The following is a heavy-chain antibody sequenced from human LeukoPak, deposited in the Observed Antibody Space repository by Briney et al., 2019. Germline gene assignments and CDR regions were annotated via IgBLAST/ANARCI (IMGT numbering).Heavy chain of an antibody. V-gene: IGHV1-69*13. Sequence: GASVKVSCKASGGTFSSYAISWVRQAPGQGLEWMGGIIPIFGTANYAQKFQGRVTITADESTSTAYMELSSLRSEDMALYYCAKGGLDTAMVPNFFDYWGQGTLVTVSS. CDR3: AKGGLDTAMVPNFFDY. CDR1: GGTFSSYA. D-gene: IGHD5-18*01. CDR2: IIPIFGTA. J-gene: IGHJ4*02.